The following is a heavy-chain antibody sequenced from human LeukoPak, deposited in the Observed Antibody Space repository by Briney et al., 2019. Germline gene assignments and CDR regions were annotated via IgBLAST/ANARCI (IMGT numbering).Heavy chain of an antibody. Sequence: PGGSLRLSCAASGFTFRNYWMSWIRQAPGRGLEWVANIKLDGAQKNYIQSVRGRFTISRDNARNFLYLQLGSLRAEDTAVYYCTRDFWTDYWGQGTLVTVSS. CDR2: IKLDGAQK. V-gene: IGHV3-7*01. CDR3: TRDFWTDY. D-gene: IGHD3/OR15-3a*01. J-gene: IGHJ4*02. CDR1: GFTFRNYW.